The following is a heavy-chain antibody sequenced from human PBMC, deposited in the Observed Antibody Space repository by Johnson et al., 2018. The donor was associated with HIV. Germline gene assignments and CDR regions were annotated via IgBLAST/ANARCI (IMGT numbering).Heavy chain of an antibody. CDR2: ISYDGSNK. CDR3: ARLMAARTLDDAFDL. J-gene: IGHJ3*01. V-gene: IGHV3-30*04. Sequence: QVQLVESGGGVVQPGRSLRLSCAASGFTFSSYAMHWVRQAPGKGLEWVAVISYDGSNKYYADSVKGRFTISRDNSKNTLNLQMNSLRVEDTALYYCARLMAARTLDDAFDLWGQGTMVTVSS. CDR1: GFTFSSYA. D-gene: IGHD6-13*01.